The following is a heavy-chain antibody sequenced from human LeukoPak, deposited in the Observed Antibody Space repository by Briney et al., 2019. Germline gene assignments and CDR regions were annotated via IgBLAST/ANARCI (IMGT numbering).Heavy chain of an antibody. CDR1: GGSISSSSYY. V-gene: IGHV4-39*07. Sequence: SETLSLTCTVSGGSISSSSYYWGWVRQPRGKGLEWIGSIYYIGSTYYNPSPKSRVTISVDTSKNQFSLKLSSVTAADTAVYYCARDQGDGYNIYYFDYWGQGTPVTVSS. CDR3: ARDQGDGYNIYYFDY. D-gene: IGHD5-24*01. CDR2: IYYIGST. J-gene: IGHJ4*02.